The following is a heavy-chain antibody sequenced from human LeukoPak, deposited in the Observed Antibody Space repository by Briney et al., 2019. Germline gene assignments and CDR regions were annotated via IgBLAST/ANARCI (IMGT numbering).Heavy chain of an antibody. J-gene: IGHJ4*02. CDR1: GFTFSSYA. D-gene: IGHD3-10*01. V-gene: IGHV3-64*01. CDR3: ARGRPDYASY. CDR2: ISSNGGST. Sequence: GGSLRLSCAASGFTFSSYAMHWVRQAPGKGLEYVSAISSNGGSTYYANSVKGRFTIPRDNSKNTLYLQMGSLRAEDMAVYYCARGRPDYASYWGQGTLVTVSS.